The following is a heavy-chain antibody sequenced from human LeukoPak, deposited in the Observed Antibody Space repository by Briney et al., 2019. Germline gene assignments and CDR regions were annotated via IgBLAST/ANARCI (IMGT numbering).Heavy chain of an antibody. CDR1: GFIFSDYS. CDR2: VGIDSGNT. Sequence: PGGSLRLSCAASGFIFSDYSMNWVRQAPGKGLEWISYVGIDSGNTKYADSVKGRFTISGDNAKKSLYLQMNSLRVEDTAVYYCARDYRFAFGNWGQGTLVTVSS. V-gene: IGHV3-21*05. CDR3: ARDYRFAFGN. J-gene: IGHJ4*02.